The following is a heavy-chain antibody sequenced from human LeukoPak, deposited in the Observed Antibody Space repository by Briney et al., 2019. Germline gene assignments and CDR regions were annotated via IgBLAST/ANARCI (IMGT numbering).Heavy chain of an antibody. CDR2: ISGSGGST. D-gene: IGHD3-10*01. V-gene: IGHV3-23*01. Sequence: XEWVSAISGSGGSTYYADSVKGRFTISRDNSKNALYLQMNSLRAEDTAVYYCAKDPVIGSVRWGQGTLVTVSS. J-gene: IGHJ4*02. CDR3: AKDPVIGSVR.